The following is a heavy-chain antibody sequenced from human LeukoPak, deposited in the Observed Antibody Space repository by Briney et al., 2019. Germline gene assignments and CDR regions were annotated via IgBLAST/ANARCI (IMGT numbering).Heavy chain of an antibody. Sequence: AGSLRLSCAASEFTFSAYSMNWGRPAAGEGLEWVSSISNSGTYIYYADSMKGRFTISRDNTKNSLYLQINSMRAEDTAVYYCARLSGTSSWYYFDYWGQGTLVTVSS. J-gene: IGHJ4*02. D-gene: IGHD6-13*01. V-gene: IGHV3-21*06. CDR2: ISNSGTYI. CDR3: ARLSGTSSWYYFDY. CDR1: EFTFSAYS.